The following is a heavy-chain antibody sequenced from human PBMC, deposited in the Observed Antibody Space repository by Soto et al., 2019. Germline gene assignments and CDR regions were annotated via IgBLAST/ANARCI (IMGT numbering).Heavy chain of an antibody. V-gene: IGHV4-39*01. Sequence: QLQLQESGPGLVKPSETLSLTCTVSGGSISSSSYYWGWIRQPPGKGPALIGSISYSGSTYYNPSLKSRVTISVDTSKNQFSLKLSSVTAADTAVYYCARHAYYDFWSGYSGYYYYYMDVWGKGTTVTVSS. CDR2: ISYSGST. J-gene: IGHJ6*03. CDR1: GGSISSSSYY. CDR3: ARHAYYDFWSGYSGYYYYYMDV. D-gene: IGHD3-3*01.